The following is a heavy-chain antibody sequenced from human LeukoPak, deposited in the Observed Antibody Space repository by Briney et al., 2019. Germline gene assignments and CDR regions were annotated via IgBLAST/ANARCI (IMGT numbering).Heavy chain of an antibody. V-gene: IGHV1-69*01. CDR1: GGTSSSYA. CDR2: IIPIFGTA. J-gene: IGHJ4*02. D-gene: IGHD6-19*01. CDR3: ARDGGRVGIAVAGSPPDY. Sequence: SVKVSCKASGGTSSSYAISWVRQAPGQGLEWMGGIIPIFGTANYAQKFQGRVTITADESTSTAYMELSSLRSEDTAVYYCARDGGRVGIAVAGSPPDYWGQGTLVTVSS.